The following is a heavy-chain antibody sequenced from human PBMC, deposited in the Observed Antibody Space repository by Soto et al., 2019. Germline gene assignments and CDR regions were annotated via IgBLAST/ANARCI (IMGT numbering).Heavy chain of an antibody. CDR3: ARLRDDSSGYYGY. CDR2: MNPNSGNT. D-gene: IGHD3-22*01. Sequence: VASVKVSCKASGYTFTSCDINWVRQATGQGLEWMGWMNPNSGNTGYAQKFQGRVTMTRNTSISTAYMELSSLRSEDTAVYYCARLRDDSSGYYGYWGQGTLVTVSS. CDR1: GYTFTSCD. V-gene: IGHV1-8*01. J-gene: IGHJ4*02.